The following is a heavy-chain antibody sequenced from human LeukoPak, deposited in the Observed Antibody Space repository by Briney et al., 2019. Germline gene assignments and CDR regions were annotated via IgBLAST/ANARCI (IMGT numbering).Heavy chain of an antibody. CDR1: GFTFDDYA. V-gene: IGHV3-43*02. D-gene: IGHD2-15*01. CDR3: AKGYCSGGSCYYFDY. Sequence: GGSLRLSCAASGFTFDDYAMHWVRQAPGKGLEWVSLITGDGGSTYYADSVKGRFTISRENSKNSLYLQMNRLRTEDTALYYCAKGYCSGGSCYYFDYWGQGTLVTVSS. J-gene: IGHJ4*02. CDR2: ITGDGGST.